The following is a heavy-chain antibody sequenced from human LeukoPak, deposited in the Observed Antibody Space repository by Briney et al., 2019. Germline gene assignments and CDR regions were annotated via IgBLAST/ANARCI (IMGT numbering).Heavy chain of an antibody. CDR3: ARHGCSYSYYYYGMDV. D-gene: IGHD5-18*01. CDR1: GFTFSSYG. V-gene: IGHV3-33*01. CDR2: IWYDGSNK. Sequence: PGRSLRLSCAASGFTFSSYGMHWVRQAPGKGLEWVAVIWYDGSNKYYADSVKGRFTISRDNSKNTLYLQMNSLRAEDTAVYYCARHGCSYSYYYYGMDVWGQGTTVTVSS. J-gene: IGHJ6*02.